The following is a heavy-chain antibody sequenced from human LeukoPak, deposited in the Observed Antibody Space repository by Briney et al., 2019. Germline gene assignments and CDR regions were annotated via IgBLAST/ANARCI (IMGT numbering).Heavy chain of an antibody. J-gene: IGHJ4*02. CDR2: IIPIFGTA. Sequence: GASVKVSCKASGGTFSSYAISWVRQAPGQGLEWMGGIIPIFGTANYAQKFQGRVTITADESTSTAYMELSSLRSEDTAVYYCASGLGYCSGGSCYPADYWGQGTLVTVSS. CDR3: ASGLGYCSGGSCYPADY. CDR1: GGTFSSYA. V-gene: IGHV1-69*13. D-gene: IGHD2-15*01.